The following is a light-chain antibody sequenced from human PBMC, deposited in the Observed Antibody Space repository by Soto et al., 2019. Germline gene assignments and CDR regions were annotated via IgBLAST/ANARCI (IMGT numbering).Light chain of an antibody. J-gene: IGLJ1*01. Sequence: QSALTQPAAESGSPAQSITISCTGTNSDVGGYNYVSWYQQHPGKAPKLMIFDVSNRPSGVSNRFSGSKSGNTASLTISGLQAEDEADYYCTSWTTSNSYVFGTGTKLTFL. CDR1: NSDVGGYNY. CDR2: DVS. CDR3: TSWTTSNSYV. V-gene: IGLV2-14*01.